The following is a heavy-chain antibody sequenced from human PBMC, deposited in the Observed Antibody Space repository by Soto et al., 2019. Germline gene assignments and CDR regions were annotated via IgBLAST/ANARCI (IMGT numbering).Heavy chain of an antibody. CDR1: GGSFSGYY. V-gene: IGHV4-34*01. J-gene: IGHJ4*02. CDR3: ARALGGYSYGKQNSGVRHGRAFDY. Sequence: SETLSLTCAVYGGSFSGYYWSWIRQPPGKGLEWIGEINHSGSTNYNPSLKSRVTISVDTSKNQFSLKLSSVTAADTAVYYCARALGGYSYGKQNSGVRHGRAFDYWGQGTLVTVSS. CDR2: INHSGST. D-gene: IGHD5-18*01.